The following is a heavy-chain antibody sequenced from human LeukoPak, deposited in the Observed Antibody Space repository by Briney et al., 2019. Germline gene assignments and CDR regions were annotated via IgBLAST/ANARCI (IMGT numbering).Heavy chain of an antibody. V-gene: IGHV4-39*07. CDR1: GGSISSSTYY. J-gene: IGHJ4*02. CDR2: IYYSGST. D-gene: IGHD5-18*01. Sequence: SETLSLTCTVSGGSISSSTYYWGWIRQPPGKGLEWIGNIYYSGSTYYNPSLKSRATISEDSSKSQFSVKLNSVTAADTAVYYCARGRGFSYGFFDYWGQGALVTVSS. CDR3: ARGRGFSYGFFDY.